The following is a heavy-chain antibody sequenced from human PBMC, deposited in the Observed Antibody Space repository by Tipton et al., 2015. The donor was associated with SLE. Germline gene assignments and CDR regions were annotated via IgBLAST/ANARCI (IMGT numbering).Heavy chain of an antibody. CDR1: GCSISSYY. J-gene: IGHJ5*02. V-gene: IGHV4-4*07. CDR2: SYGSGST. CDR3: TRDMATAPYNWFDP. D-gene: IGHD5-24*01. Sequence: TLSLTCTVSGCSISSYYWSWFRQPAGKGLEWIGCSYGSGSTLYNPTPKRRVTMSVDTSKNQFSLKLGSVTAADTAVDYCTRDMATAPYNWFDPWGQGTLVTVSS.